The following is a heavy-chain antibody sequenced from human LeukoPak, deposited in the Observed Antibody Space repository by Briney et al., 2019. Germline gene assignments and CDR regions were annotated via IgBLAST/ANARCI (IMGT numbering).Heavy chain of an antibody. CDR2: ISYDGSNK. J-gene: IGHJ4*02. CDR1: GFTFSSYG. Sequence: GGSLRLSCAASGFTFSSYGMHWVRQAPGKGLDWVAVISYDGSNKYYADSVKGRFTISRDNSKNTLYLQMNSLRAEDTAVYYCAKDRRALYSIAAAGTFDYWGQGTLVTVSS. V-gene: IGHV3-30*18. CDR3: AKDRRALYSIAAAGTFDY. D-gene: IGHD6-13*01.